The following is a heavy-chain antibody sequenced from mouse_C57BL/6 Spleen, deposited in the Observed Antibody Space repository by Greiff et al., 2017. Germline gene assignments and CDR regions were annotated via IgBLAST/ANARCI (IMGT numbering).Heavy chain of an antibody. CDR3: TRCPITTVVATNYFDY. CDR2: IDPETGGT. V-gene: IGHV1-15*01. J-gene: IGHJ2*01. Sequence: VKLMESGAELVRPGASVTLSCKASGYTFTDYEMHWVKQTPVHGLEWIGAIDPETGGTAYNQKFKGKAILTADKSSSTAYMELRSLTSEDSAVYYCTRCPITTVVATNYFDYWGQGTTRTVSS. CDR1: GYTFTDYE. D-gene: IGHD1-1*01.